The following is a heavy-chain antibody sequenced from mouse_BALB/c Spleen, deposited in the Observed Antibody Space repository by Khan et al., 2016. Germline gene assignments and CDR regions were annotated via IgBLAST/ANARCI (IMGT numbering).Heavy chain of an antibody. J-gene: IGHJ1*01. V-gene: IGHV3-2*02. D-gene: IGHD2-14*01. Sequence: EVQLVESGPGLVKPSQSLSLTCTVTGYSITSDYAWNWIRQFPGNKLEWMGYISYRGSTSYNPSLNSRISITRDTSKNQFFLQLNSVTTEDTATYYCASYRYYWYFDVWGAGTTVTVSS. CDR1: GYSITSDYA. CDR3: ASYRYYWYFDV. CDR2: ISYRGST.